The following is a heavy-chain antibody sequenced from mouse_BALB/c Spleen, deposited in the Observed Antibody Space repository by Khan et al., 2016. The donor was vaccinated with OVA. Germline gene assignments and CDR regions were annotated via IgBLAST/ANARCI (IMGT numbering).Heavy chain of an antibody. D-gene: IGHD1-1*02. Sequence: EVELVESGGGLVKPGGSLKLSCAASGFTFSDYYMYWVRQTPEKRLEWVATISDGGTYTYYPDSVTGRFTISRDNAKNNLYLQMSSLKSEDTAMYYCARGRGSYVRFAYWGQGTLVTVSA. CDR2: ISDGGTYT. J-gene: IGHJ3*01. CDR3: ARGRGSYVRFAY. CDR1: GFTFSDYY. V-gene: IGHV5-4*02.